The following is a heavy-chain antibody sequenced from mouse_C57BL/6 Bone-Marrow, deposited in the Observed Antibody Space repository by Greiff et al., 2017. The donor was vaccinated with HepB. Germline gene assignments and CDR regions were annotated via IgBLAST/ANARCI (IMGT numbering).Heavy chain of an antibody. Sequence: VQLQQSGAELVRPGASVKLSCTASGFNIKDDYMHWVKQRPEQGLEWIGWIDPENGDTEYASKFQGKATITADTSSNTAYLQLSSLTSEDTAVYYCTIFITTVVAGYWGQGTTLTVSS. CDR3: TIFITTVVAGY. J-gene: IGHJ2*01. CDR1: GFNIKDDY. CDR2: IDPENGDT. V-gene: IGHV14-4*01. D-gene: IGHD1-1*01.